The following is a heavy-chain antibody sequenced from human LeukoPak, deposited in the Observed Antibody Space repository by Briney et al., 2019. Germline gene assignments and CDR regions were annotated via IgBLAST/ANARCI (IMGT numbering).Heavy chain of an antibody. CDR3: ARDPLDCSSTSCYRQAFDI. CDR2: ISSSSSYI. Sequence: GESLKISCAASGFTFSSHGMQWVRQAPGKGLEWVSSISSSSSYIYYADSVKGRFTISRDNAKNSLYLQMNSLRAEDTAVYYCARDPLDCSSTSCYRQAFDIWGQGTMVTVSS. CDR1: GFTFSSHG. D-gene: IGHD2-2*02. V-gene: IGHV3-21*01. J-gene: IGHJ3*02.